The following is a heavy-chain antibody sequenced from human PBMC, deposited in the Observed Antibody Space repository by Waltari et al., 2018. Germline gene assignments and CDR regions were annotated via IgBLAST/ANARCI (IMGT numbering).Heavy chain of an antibody. CDR1: GFTFSRYS. D-gene: IGHD6-19*01. CDR3: ARPVAGTMGEFDY. J-gene: IGHJ4*02. Sequence: EVQLVESGGGLVKPGGSLRLSCAASGFTFSRYSMNWVRQAPGKGLEWVSSISSSSSYIYYADSVKGRFTISRDNAKNSLYLQMNSLRAEDTAVYYCARPVAGTMGEFDYWGQGTLVTVSS. CDR2: ISSSSSYI. V-gene: IGHV3-21*01.